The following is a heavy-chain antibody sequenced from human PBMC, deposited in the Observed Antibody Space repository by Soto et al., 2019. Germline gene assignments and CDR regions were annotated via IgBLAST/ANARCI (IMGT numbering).Heavy chain of an antibody. D-gene: IGHD4-17*01. J-gene: IGHJ6*02. CDR1: GFTFSSYG. Sequence: QVQLVESGGGVVQPGRSLRLSCAASGFTFSSYGMHWVRQAPGKGLEWVAVIWYDGSNKYYADSVKGRFTISRDNSKNTLYLQMNSLRAEDTAVYYCARGAVTTNYYYGMYVWGQWTTVTVSS. CDR2: IWYDGSNK. CDR3: ARGAVTTNYYYGMYV. V-gene: IGHV3-33*01.